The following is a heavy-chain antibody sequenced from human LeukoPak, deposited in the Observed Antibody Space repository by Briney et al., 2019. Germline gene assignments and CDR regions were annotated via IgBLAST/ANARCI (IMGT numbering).Heavy chain of an antibody. Sequence: GGSLRLSCTASGFTFSSYGMHWVRQAPGKGLEWVAVISYDGSNKYYADSVKGQFTISRDNSKNKLYLQMNSLRAEDTAVYYCAKGQKDTTMALFDYWGQGTLVTVSS. CDR2: ISYDGSNK. V-gene: IGHV3-30*18. CDR3: AKGQKDTTMALFDY. D-gene: IGHD5-18*01. J-gene: IGHJ4*02. CDR1: GFTFSSYG.